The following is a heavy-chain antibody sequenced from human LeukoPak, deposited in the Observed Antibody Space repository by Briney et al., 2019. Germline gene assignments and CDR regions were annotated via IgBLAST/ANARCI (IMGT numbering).Heavy chain of an antibody. CDR3: AFGRYPFDY. J-gene: IGHJ4*02. CDR2: IHSGGTI. Sequence: GGSLRLSCAASGFTVSDYYMSWVRQARGKGLEWVSLIHSGGTIYYTDSVKGRFTISRDNSKNTLYLQMNSLTMEDTAVYYCAFGRYPFDYWGQGTLVTVSS. D-gene: IGHD3-16*02. CDR1: GFTVSDYY. V-gene: IGHV3-66*01.